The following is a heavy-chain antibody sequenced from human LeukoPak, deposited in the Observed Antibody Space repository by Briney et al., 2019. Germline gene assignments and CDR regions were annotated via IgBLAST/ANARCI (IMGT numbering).Heavy chain of an antibody. J-gene: IGHJ4*02. CDR1: GFTFSSYS. D-gene: IGHD2-15*01. V-gene: IGHV3-48*01. CDR2: ISSSSSTI. CDR3: AKQLGYCSDGSCYFPY. Sequence: GGSLRLSCAASGFTFSSYSMNWVRQAPGKGLEWVSYISSSSSTIYYADSVQGRFTISRDNSKSTLCLQMNSLRAEDTAAYYCAKQLGYCSDGSCYFPYWGQGTLVTVSS.